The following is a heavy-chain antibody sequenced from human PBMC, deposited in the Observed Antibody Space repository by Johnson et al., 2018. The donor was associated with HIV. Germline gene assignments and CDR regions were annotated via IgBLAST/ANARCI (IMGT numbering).Heavy chain of an antibody. CDR2: ISYDGKNK. D-gene: IGHD2-15*01. CDR1: GFTFSSYT. V-gene: IGHV3-30*04. J-gene: IGHJ3*02. Sequence: QMQLVESGGGVVQPGRSLRLSCAASGFTFSSYTMHWVRQAPGKGLEWVAVISYDGKNKDYADPVKGRFTLSRDNSKNTLYLQLSSLRTEDTAVFYCANSLLLDAFNSWGQGTMVTV. CDR3: ANSLLLDAFNS.